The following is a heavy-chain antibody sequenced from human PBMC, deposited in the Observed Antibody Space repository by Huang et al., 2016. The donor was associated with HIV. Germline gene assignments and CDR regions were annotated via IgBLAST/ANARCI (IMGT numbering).Heavy chain of an antibody. V-gene: IGHV4-34*02. CDR3: ARDATKNPRGWFDP. CDR1: GGSLSGYY. D-gene: IGHD3-10*01. Sequence: QVHLQQWGAGLLKSAETLSLTCAVYGGSLSGYYWSWLRQTHGKGLAWIGEINHLGSPNYNPSLKSRVSISMDGSKKQFSLKLRSSSDADTAVYFCARDATKNPRGWFDPWGQGTLVTVSS. J-gene: IGHJ5*02. CDR2: INHLGSP.